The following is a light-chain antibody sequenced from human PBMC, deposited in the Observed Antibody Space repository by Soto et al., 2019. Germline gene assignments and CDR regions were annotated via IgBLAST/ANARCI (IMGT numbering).Light chain of an antibody. CDR2: DVN. V-gene: IGLV2-14*01. Sequence: QSVLTQPASVSGSPGQSITISCTGTSNDIGAYNYVSWYQQSPDKAPKLLIYDVNNRPSGVSTRFSGSKSGHTASLTISGLQAEDEADYYGSSYTKTSTLVVFGGGTKVTVL. CDR1: SNDIGAYNY. CDR3: SSYTKTSTLVV. J-gene: IGLJ3*02.